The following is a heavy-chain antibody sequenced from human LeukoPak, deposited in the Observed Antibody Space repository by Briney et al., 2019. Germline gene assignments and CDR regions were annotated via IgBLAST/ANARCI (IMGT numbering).Heavy chain of an antibody. CDR2: IHYSGTT. D-gene: IGHD1-26*01. CDR3: ARGTHKWELINRFDY. Sequence: PSETLSLTCTVSGGSISTYYWSWIRQPPGKGLEWIGYIHYSGTTDYNPSLKSRVTISVDTSKNQFSLKLSSVTAADTAVYYCARGTHKWELINRFDYWGLGTLVTVSS. V-gene: IGHV4-59*01. J-gene: IGHJ4*02. CDR1: GGSISTYY.